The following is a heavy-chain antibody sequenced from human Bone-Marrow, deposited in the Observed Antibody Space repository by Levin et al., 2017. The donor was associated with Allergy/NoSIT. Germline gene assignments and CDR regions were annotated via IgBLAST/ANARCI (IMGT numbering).Heavy chain of an antibody. CDR2: ISRGGNT. J-gene: IGHJ5*01. V-gene: IGHV3-23*01. CDR3: VKDATDYGDYPDS. Sequence: GGSLRLSCSASGFTLSTHVMSWVRQAPEKGLEWVSTISRGGNTHYTESVRGRFSISRDKSKSTLYLQMNNLRADDTAVYFCVKDATDYGDYPDSWGQGTLVIVSS. D-gene: IGHD4-17*01. CDR1: GFTLSTHV.